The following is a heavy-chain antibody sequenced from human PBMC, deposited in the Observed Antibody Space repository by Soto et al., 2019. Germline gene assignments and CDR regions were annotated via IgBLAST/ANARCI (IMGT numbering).Heavy chain of an antibody. CDR1: GLSVSWEY. J-gene: IGHJ3*02. Sequence: VQLVESGGGLFQLGGSLRISCAGSGLSVSWEYISWVRQPPGKGLEWVSIIYRGGGTYYADSAKGRCIISRDASKNMVFLQVNNLRAEDTAIYYCARRDDSEAFDIWGQGTTVTVSS. D-gene: IGHD5-18*01. CDR3: ARRDDSEAFDI. CDR2: IYRGGGT. V-gene: IGHV3-53*01.